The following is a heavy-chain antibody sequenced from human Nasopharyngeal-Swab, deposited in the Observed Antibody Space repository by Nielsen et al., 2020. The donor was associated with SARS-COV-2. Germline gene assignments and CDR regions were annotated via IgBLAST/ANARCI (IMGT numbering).Heavy chain of an antibody. CDR3: ARRLVVTPGPFDY. CDR1: GGSISSSSYY. CDR2: IYYSGST. V-gene: IGHV4-39*01. Sequence: GSLRLSCTVSGGSISSSSYYWGRIRQPPGKGLEWIGSIYYSGSTYHNPSLKSRVTISVDTSKNHFSLKLSSVTAADTAVYYCARRLVVTPGPFDYWGQGTLVTVSS. D-gene: IGHD4-23*01. J-gene: IGHJ4*02.